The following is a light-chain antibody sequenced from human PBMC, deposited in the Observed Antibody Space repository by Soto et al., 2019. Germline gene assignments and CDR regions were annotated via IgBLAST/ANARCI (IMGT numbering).Light chain of an antibody. Sequence: QSVLTQPPSASGSPGQSVTMSCTGTSSDIGGYNYVSWYQQHPGKAPTLVIYEVSERPSGVPDRFSGSKSGNTASLTVSGLQAEDEADYYCSSYAGSNSVLFGGGTKLTVL. J-gene: IGLJ2*01. CDR3: SSYAGSNSVL. CDR2: EVS. V-gene: IGLV2-8*01. CDR1: SSDIGGYNY.